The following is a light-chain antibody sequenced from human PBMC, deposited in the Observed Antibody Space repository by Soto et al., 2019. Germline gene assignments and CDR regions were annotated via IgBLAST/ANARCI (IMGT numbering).Light chain of an antibody. CDR1: ENIRDF. J-gene: IGKJ1*01. CDR3: QQYSSYST. Sequence: DIQMTQSPSSLSTSVGDRVTITCRASENIRDFVNWYQQKPGKAPKLLIYDASTLESGVPSRFSGGGFGTDSTLTISSLQPDDFATYYCQQYSSYSTFGQGTKVDIK. V-gene: IGKV1-5*01. CDR2: DAS.